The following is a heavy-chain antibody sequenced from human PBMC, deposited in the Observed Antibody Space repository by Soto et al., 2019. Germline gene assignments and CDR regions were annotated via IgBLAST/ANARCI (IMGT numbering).Heavy chain of an antibody. CDR3: ARLEGLATISYYFDF. J-gene: IGHJ4*02. CDR1: GDSINSDKYY. Sequence: QLQESGPGLVKPSETLSLTCSVPGDSINSDKYYWGWIRQPPGKGLEWIGSIYYRGNTYYNPSLQTRVTISLDKSKSQFSLRLNSVTAADSAVYFCARLEGLATISYYFDFWGQGAQVTVSS. V-gene: IGHV4-39*01. D-gene: IGHD3-9*01. CDR2: IYYRGNT.